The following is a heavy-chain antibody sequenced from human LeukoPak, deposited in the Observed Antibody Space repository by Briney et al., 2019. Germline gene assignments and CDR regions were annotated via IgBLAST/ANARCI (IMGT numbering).Heavy chain of an antibody. CDR2: IYPGDSDT. Sequence: GASLKISGKGSGSRFTSYWIGGVRPLPGKGLEWMGIIYPGDSDTRYSPSFQGQVTISADKSISTVYLQWSSLKASHTAMYCCARRIPSSSYSNWFDPWGQGTLVTVSS. V-gene: IGHV5-51*01. D-gene: IGHD6-6*01. CDR3: ARRIPSSSYSNWFDP. CDR1: GSRFTSYW. J-gene: IGHJ5*02.